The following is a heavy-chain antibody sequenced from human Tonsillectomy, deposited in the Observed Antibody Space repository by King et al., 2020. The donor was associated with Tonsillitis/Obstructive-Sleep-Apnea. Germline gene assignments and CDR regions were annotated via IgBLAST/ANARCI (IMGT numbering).Heavy chain of an antibody. CDR2: INPSGGST. J-gene: IGHJ3*02. CDR3: ARDYYDSSGYYCDDAFDI. V-gene: IGHV1-46*01. Sequence: QLVQSGAEVKKPGASVKVSCKASGYTFTSYYMHWVRQAPGQGLEWMGIINPSGGSTSYAQKFQGRVTMTRDTSTSTVYMEPSSLGSEDTAVYYCARDYYDSSGYYCDDAFDIWGQGTMVTVSS. D-gene: IGHD3-22*01. CDR1: GYTFTSYY.